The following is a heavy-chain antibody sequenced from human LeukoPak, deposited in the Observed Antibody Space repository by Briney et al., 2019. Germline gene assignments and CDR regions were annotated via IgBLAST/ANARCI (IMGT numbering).Heavy chain of an antibody. CDR2: TYYRSKWYN. CDR3: AREEGRKFGY. CDR1: GDSVSSNSAA. J-gene: IGHJ4*02. Sequence: SQTLSLTCAISGDSVSSNSAAWNWIRQSPSRGLEWLGRTYYRSKWYNEYALSVKSRIIINSDTSRNQFSLQLASVPPEDTAVYYCAREEGRKFGYWGQGTLITVSS. V-gene: IGHV6-1*01.